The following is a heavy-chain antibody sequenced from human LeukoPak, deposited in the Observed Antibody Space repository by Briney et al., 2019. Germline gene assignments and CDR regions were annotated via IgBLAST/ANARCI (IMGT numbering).Heavy chain of an antibody. D-gene: IGHD2-15*01. CDR1: GYSFTNYW. CDR2: IDPSDSYT. CDR3: ARLTPRGGMDV. J-gene: IGHJ6*02. V-gene: IGHV5-10-1*01. Sequence: GESLTISCKGSGYSFTNYWISWVRQMPGKGLEGMGRIDPSDSYTKYSPSFEGHVTISVDKSITTAFLQWNSLKASDTAMYYCARLTPRGGMDVWGQGTTVTVSS.